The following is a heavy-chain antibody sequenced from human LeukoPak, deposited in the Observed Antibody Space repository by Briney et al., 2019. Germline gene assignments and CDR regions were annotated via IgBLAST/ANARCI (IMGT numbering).Heavy chain of an antibody. CDR1: GYSFTSYW. CDR3: ARLQQQLNAFDI. CDR2: IDPTDSYT. Sequence: GESLKTPCKGSGYSFTSYWISWVRQMPGKGLEWMGRIDPTDSYTNYSPSFQGHVTISADKSISTAYLQWSSLKASDTAMYYCARLQQQLNAFDIWGQGTMVTVSS. V-gene: IGHV5-10-1*01. J-gene: IGHJ3*02. D-gene: IGHD6-13*01.